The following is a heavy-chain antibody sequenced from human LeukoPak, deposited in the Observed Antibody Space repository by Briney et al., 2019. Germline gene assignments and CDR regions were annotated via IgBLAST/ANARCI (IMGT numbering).Heavy chain of an antibody. Sequence: GGSLRLSCAASGFTFSSYSMNWVRQAPGKGLEWVSYISSSGSTIYYADSVKGRFTISRDNSKNPLYLQMNSLRAEDTAVYYCARSGYGGTLWYFDYWGQGTLVTVS. CDR1: GFTFSSYS. J-gene: IGHJ4*02. D-gene: IGHD1-26*01. CDR2: ISSSGSTI. V-gene: IGHV3-48*01. CDR3: ARSGYGGTLWYFDY.